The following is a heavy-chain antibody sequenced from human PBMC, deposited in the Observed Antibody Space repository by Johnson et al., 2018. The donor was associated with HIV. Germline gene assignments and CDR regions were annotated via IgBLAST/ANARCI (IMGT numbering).Heavy chain of an antibody. CDR3: ARAASQQQLKVPFDI. CDR1: GFTFSSYW. V-gene: IGHV3-7*01. CDR2: IKQDGSKK. D-gene: IGHD6-13*01. Sequence: VQLVESGGGLVQPGGSLRLSCAASGFTFSSYWMSWVRQAPGKGLEWVANIKQDGSKKYYVDSVKGRFTISRDNAKNSLYLQMNSLRAEDTAVYFCARAASQQQLKVPFDIWGQGTMVTVSS. J-gene: IGHJ3*02.